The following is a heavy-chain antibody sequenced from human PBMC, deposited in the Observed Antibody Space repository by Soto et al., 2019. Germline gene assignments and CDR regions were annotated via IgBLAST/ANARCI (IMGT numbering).Heavy chain of an antibody. D-gene: IGHD6-19*01. CDR3: AREYGIAVAGTGWRTSRYFDY. CDR1: GHTLTELS. CDR2: FDPEGGEA. Sequence: ASVKVSCKISGHTLTELSIHWVRQAPGKGLEWMGGFDPEGGEAIYAQTWHGRVTVTEDTVTDTAYMELSGLNSDDTAVYYCAREYGIAVAGTGWRTSRYFDYWGQGTLVTVS. V-gene: IGHV1-24*01. J-gene: IGHJ4*02.